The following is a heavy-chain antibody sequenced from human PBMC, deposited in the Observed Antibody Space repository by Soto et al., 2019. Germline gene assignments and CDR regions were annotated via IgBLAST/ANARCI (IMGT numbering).Heavy chain of an antibody. J-gene: IGHJ3*02. D-gene: IGHD3-3*01. Sequence: QVTLKESGPVLVKPTETLTLTCTVSGFSLSNARMGVSWIRQPPGKALEWLAHIFSNDEKSYSTSLKSRLTISKDTSKSQVVLNMTNMDPVDTATYSCARIAHSITIFGVVIFTFDIWGQGTMVTVSS. CDR1: GFSLSNARMG. CDR3: ARIAHSITIFGVVIFTFDI. V-gene: IGHV2-26*01. CDR2: IFSNDEK.